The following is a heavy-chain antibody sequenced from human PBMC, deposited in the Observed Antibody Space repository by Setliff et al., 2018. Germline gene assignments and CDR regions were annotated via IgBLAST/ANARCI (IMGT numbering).Heavy chain of an antibody. V-gene: IGHV4-59*08. CDR3: ARLPPLHTPMALTFDY. CDR1: GDSSSSHY. CDR2: MYYSGDT. J-gene: IGHJ4*02. D-gene: IGHD5-18*01. Sequence: SETLSLTCTVSGDSSSSHYWSWIRQPPGKGLEWIGYMYYSGDTNYNPSLKSRVTISVDTSKNQFSLELRSVTAADTAVYYCARLPPLHTPMALTFDYWGQGILVTVSS.